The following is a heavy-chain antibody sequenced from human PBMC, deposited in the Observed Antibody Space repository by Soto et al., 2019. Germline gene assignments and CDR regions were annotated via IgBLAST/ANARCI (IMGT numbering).Heavy chain of an antibody. CDR2: LSYNGGT. J-gene: IGHJ5*02. D-gene: IGHD2-2*01. V-gene: IGHV4-59*12. CDR1: GDSTINSY. Sequence: PSETLSLTCTVSGDSTINSYWSWIRQAPGKGPEWLGYLSYNGGTNHNPSLRSRVTISVDRSRTQFSLKMSSVTAADTAVYYCARGRVVVPAAVMFNCLDPWGQGALVTVSS. CDR3: ARGRVVVPAAVMFNCLDP.